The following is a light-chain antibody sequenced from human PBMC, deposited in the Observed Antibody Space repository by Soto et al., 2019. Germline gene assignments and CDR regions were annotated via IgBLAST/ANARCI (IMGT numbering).Light chain of an antibody. CDR1: QPLSSTH. CDR3: QDYGSSRT. Sequence: ETVVTQSPGSLSLSPGERATLSCRASQPLSSTHLAWYQQRPGQAPRLLIYDASSRATGIPDRFSGSGSGTDFTLTISRLEPEDFAVYYCQDYGSSRTFGEGTKVEIK. J-gene: IGKJ1*01. CDR2: DAS. V-gene: IGKV3-20*01.